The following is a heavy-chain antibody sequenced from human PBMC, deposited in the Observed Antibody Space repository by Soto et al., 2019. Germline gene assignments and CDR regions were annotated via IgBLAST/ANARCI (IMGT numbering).Heavy chain of an antibody. CDR3: AKGPYSGSYYVPFDY. CDR2: ISYDGSNT. J-gene: IGHJ4*02. CDR1: GFTFSSYA. Sequence: GGSLRLSCAASGFTFSSYAMNWVRQAPGKGLEWVAVISYDGSNTYYADSVKGRFTISRDNSKNTLYLQMNSLRAEDTAVYYCAKGPYSGSYYVPFDYWGQGTLVTVSS. V-gene: IGHV3-30*04. D-gene: IGHD1-26*01.